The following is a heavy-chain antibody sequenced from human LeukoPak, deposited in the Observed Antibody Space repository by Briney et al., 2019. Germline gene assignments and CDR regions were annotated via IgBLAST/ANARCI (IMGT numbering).Heavy chain of an antibody. J-gene: IGHJ4*02. Sequence: GASVKVSCKASGYTFTSYYMHWVRQAPGQGLEWMGIINPSGGSTSYAQKFRGRVTMTRDMSTSTVYMELSSLRSEDTAVYYCASSAYYYDSSGYLDYWGQGTLVTVSS. CDR2: INPSGGST. CDR3: ASSAYYYDSSGYLDY. CDR1: GYTFTSYY. V-gene: IGHV1-46*01. D-gene: IGHD3-22*01.